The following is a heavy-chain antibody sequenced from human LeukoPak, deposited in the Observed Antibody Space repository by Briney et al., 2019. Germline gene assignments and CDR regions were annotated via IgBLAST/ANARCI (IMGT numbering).Heavy chain of an antibody. CDR2: IYSGGAT. CDR1: GITVSTNY. V-gene: IGHV3-66*04. CDR3: ARQETSSYNGAFDI. D-gene: IGHD1-26*01. Sequence: GGSLRLSCAASGITVSTNYMSWVRQAPGKGLEWVSIIYSGGATFYADSVKGRFTISRDNAKNSLYLQMNSLRADDTAVYHCARQETSSYNGAFDIWGQGTMVTVSS. J-gene: IGHJ3*02.